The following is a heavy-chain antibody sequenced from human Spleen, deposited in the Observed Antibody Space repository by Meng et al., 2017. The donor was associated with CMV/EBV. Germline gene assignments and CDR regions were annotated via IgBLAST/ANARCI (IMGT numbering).Heavy chain of an antibody. CDR1: GDSFSTFY. CDR3: VREVGGLERRFDP. CDR2: ISANTGNT. V-gene: IGHV1-18*03. J-gene: IGHJ5*02. Sequence: ASVKVSCKSSGDSFSTFYMSWVRQAPGQGLEWMGWISANTGNTVYAQKFQGRVIMTTDTSTNTAYMELRSLRSDDMAVYYCVREVGGLERRFDPWGQGTLVTVSS. D-gene: IGHD6-19*01.